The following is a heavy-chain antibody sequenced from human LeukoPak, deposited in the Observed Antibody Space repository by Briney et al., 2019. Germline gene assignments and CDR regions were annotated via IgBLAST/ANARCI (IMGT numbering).Heavy chain of an antibody. J-gene: IGHJ6*02. CDR1: GFTFSSYA. Sequence: GGSLRLSCVASGFTFSSYAMSWVRQAPGKGLEWVSAISGSGGSTYYADSVKGRFTISRDNSKNTLYLQMNSLRAEDTAVYYCAKAQPPYYDFWSGSKEYYYYYGMDVWGQGTTVTVSS. CDR3: AKAQPPYYDFWSGSKEYYYYYGMDV. V-gene: IGHV3-23*01. CDR2: ISGSGGST. D-gene: IGHD3-3*01.